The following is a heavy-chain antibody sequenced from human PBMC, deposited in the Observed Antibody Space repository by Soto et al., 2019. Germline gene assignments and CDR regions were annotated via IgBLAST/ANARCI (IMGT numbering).Heavy chain of an antibody. CDR2: INTYNGKT. CDR1: GYTFTDYG. CDR3: ARDQYAVGGDF. D-gene: IGHD2-15*01. J-gene: IGHJ6*02. V-gene: IGHV1-18*01. Sequence: GASVKVSCKASGYTFTDYGVSWVRQAPGQGLEWMGWINTYNGKTNYAQKVQGRVTMTTDTSAATAYMELRSLKSDNTAVYYCARDQYAVGGDFWG.